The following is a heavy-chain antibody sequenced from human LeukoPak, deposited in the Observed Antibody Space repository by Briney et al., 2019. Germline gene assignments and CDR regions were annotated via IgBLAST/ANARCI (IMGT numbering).Heavy chain of an antibody. Sequence: GGSLRLSCAASGFTFSSYSMNWVRQAPGKGLEWVSSISSSSSYIYYADSVKGRFTISRDNAKNSLYLQMNSLRAEDTAVYYCARDPGLPRRITVATIITVVVVAATPCSYYGMDVWGQGTTVTVSS. CDR3: ARDPGLPRRITVATIITVVVVAATPCSYYGMDV. J-gene: IGHJ6*02. CDR2: ISSSSSYI. D-gene: IGHD2-15*01. V-gene: IGHV3-21*01. CDR1: GFTFSSYS.